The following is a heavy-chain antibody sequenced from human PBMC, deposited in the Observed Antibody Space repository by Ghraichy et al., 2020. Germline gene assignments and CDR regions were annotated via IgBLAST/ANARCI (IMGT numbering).Heavy chain of an antibody. CDR1: GGSISSYY. V-gene: IGHV4-59*08. Sequence: SETLSLTCTVSGGSISSYYWSWIRQPPGKGLEWIGYIYYSGSTNYNPSLKSRVTISVDTSKNQFSLKLSSVTAADTAVYYCARHYRFGGNYDFWSGYSRPYYMDVWGKGTTVTVSS. CDR2: IYYSGST. D-gene: IGHD3-3*01. J-gene: IGHJ6*03. CDR3: ARHYRFGGNYDFWSGYSRPYYMDV.